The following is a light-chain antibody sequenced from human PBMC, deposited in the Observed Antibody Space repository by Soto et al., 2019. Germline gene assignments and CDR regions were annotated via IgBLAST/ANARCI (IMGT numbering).Light chain of an antibody. CDR3: QQYNSYSHT. J-gene: IGKJ2*01. CDR1: QSISSW. CDR2: DAS. Sequence: DIQMTQSPSTLSASVGDRVTITCRASQSISSWLAWYQQKPGKAPKLLIYDASSLESGVPSRFSGSGSGTEFTLTISSLQTDDFATDYGQQYNSYSHTFGQGTKLEIK. V-gene: IGKV1-5*01.